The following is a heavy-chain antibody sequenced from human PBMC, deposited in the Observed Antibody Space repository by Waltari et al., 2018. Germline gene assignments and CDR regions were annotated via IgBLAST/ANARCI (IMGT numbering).Heavy chain of an antibody. V-gene: IGHV3-74*01. CDR1: GFTFSSHW. Sequence: EVQLVESGGGLVQPGGSLRLSCAASGFTFSSHWMHWVRQAPGKGMVGVSRINGDGSSTSYADSVKGRFTISRDNAKNTLYLQMNNLRAEDTAVYYCARVGIRGSGYYRGVDFWGQGTLVTVSS. J-gene: IGHJ4*02. CDR2: INGDGSST. D-gene: IGHD3-22*01. CDR3: ARVGIRGSGYYRGVDF.